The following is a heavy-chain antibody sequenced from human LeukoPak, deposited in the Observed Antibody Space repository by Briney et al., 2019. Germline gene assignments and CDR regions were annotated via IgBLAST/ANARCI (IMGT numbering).Heavy chain of an antibody. CDR3: AAYYYDSSGYYYGFDY. CDR2: INHSGST. V-gene: IGHV4-34*01. D-gene: IGHD3-22*01. Sequence: SETLSLTCTVSSGSISSYYWSWIRQPPGKGLEWIGEINHSGSTNYNPSLKSRVTISVDTSKNQFSLKLSSVTAADTAVYYCAAYYYDSSGYYYGFDYWGQGTLVTVSS. J-gene: IGHJ4*02. CDR1: SGSISSYY.